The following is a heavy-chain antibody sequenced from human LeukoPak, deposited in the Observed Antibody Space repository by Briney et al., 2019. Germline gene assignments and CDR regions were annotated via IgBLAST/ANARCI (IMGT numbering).Heavy chain of an antibody. Sequence: SQTLSLTCAISGDSVSSNSAAWSWIRQSPSRGLEWLGRTYYRSRWFYDYAVSVKSRISINPDTARNQFSLQLNSVTPEDTAVYYCARDWGNDYGDYWGQGTLVTVSS. CDR2: TYYRSRWFY. J-gene: IGHJ4*02. D-gene: IGHD3-16*01. V-gene: IGHV6-1*01. CDR3: ARDWGNDYGDY. CDR1: GDSVSSNSAA.